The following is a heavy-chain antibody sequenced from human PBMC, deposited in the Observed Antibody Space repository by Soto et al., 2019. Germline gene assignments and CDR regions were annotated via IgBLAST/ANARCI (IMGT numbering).Heavy chain of an antibody. CDR1: GGSISSSSYY. CDR3: SSRGSSSWYGY. D-gene: IGHD6-13*01. V-gene: IGHV4-39*01. Sequence: QLQLQESGPGLVKPSETLSLTCTVSGGSISSSSYYWGWIRQPPGKGLAWIGSIYYSGSTYYTPSLTSRVTTSVATSTLQFSLTLISVTAPDTAVYYCSSRGSSSWYGYWCQGTLVTVSS. CDR2: IYYSGST. J-gene: IGHJ4*02.